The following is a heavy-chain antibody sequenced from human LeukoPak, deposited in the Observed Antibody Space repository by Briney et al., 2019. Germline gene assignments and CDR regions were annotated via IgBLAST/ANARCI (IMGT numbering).Heavy chain of an antibody. J-gene: IGHJ5*02. D-gene: IGHD3-22*01. Sequence: GESLKISCKGSGYSFTSYWIGWVRQMPGKGLEWMGIIYPGDSDTRYSPSFQGQVTISADKSISTAYLQWSSLKASDTGMYYCARYPYYYDSSGYYYDHWGQGTLVTVSS. CDR3: ARYPYYYDSSGYYYDH. CDR1: GYSFTSYW. V-gene: IGHV5-51*01. CDR2: IYPGDSDT.